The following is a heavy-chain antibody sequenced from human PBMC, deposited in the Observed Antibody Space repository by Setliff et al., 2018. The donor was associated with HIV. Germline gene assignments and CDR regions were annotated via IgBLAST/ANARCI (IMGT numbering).Heavy chain of an antibody. CDR3: AKAHPGAYNWNYYNPPRWFDP. CDR1: GFTFSSYA. Sequence: PGGSLRLSCAASGFTFSSYAMSWVRQAPGKGLEWVSAISGSRGSTFYADSVKGRFTISRDNSKNTLYLQMNSLRVDDTAVYYCAKAHPGAYNWNYYNPPRWFDPWGQGTLVTVSS. J-gene: IGHJ5*02. D-gene: IGHD1-7*01. V-gene: IGHV3-23*01. CDR2: ISGSRGST.